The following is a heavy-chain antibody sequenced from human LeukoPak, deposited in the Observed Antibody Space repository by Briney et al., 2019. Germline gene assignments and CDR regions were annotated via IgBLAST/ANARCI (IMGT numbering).Heavy chain of an antibody. CDR1: GFIVSRNY. D-gene: IGHD1-1*01. Sequence: PGGSLRLSWAAAGFIVSRNYMNWGRQAPGKGLEWVSVIYSGGSTYYADSVKGRFTITRDNSKNTVYLQMNSLRAEDTAVYYCARDSETGTGWYYYGMDVWGQGTTVTVSS. V-gene: IGHV3-53*01. CDR2: IYSGGST. CDR3: ARDSETGTGWYYYGMDV. J-gene: IGHJ6*02.